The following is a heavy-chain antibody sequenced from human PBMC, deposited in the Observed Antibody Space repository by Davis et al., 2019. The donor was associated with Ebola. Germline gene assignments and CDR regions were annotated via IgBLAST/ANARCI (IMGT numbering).Heavy chain of an antibody. Sequence: PGGSLRLSCAASGFTVSSNYMSWVRQAPGKGLEWVSGISWNSGSIGYADSVKGRFTISRDNAKNSLYLQMNSLRAEDTALYYCAKGGVATSIWVFDYWGQGTLVTVSS. CDR2: ISWNSGSI. CDR3: AKGGVATSIWVFDY. J-gene: IGHJ4*02. D-gene: IGHD5-12*01. V-gene: IGHV3-9*01. CDR1: GFTVSSNY.